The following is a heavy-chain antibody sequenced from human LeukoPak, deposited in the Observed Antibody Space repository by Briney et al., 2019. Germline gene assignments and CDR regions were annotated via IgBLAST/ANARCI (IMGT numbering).Heavy chain of an antibody. CDR2: INPNSGGT. V-gene: IGHV1-2*02. J-gene: IGHJ4*02. CDR1: GYTFTGYY. D-gene: IGHD6-19*01. CDR3: APSSGYSCGWVFDY. Sequence: GASVKVSCKASGYTFTGYYMHWVRQAPGQGLEWMGWINPNSGGTNYAQKFQGRVTMTRDTSISTAYMELSRLRSDDTAVYYCAPSSGYSCGWVFDYWGQGTLVTVSS.